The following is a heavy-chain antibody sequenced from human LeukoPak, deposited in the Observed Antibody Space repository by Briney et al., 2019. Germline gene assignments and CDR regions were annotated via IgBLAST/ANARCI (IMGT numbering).Heavy chain of an antibody. V-gene: IGHV3-33*01. CDR2: IWYDGSNK. Sequence: PGGSLRLSCAASGYTFSSYGMHWVRQAPGKGLEWVAVIWYDGSNKYYADSVKGRFTISRDNSKNTLYLQMNSLRVEDTAVYYCARDANTQYSNFYYFDYWGQGTLVTVSS. J-gene: IGHJ4*02. D-gene: IGHD4-11*01. CDR3: ARDANTQYSNFYYFDY. CDR1: GYTFSSYG.